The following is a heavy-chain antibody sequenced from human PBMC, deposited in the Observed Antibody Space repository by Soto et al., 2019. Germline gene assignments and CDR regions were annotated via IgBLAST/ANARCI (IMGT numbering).Heavy chain of an antibody. Sequence: ASVKVSCKASGYTFTSYAMHWVRQAPGQRLEWMGWINAGNGNTKYSQKFQGRVTITRDTSASTAYMELSSLRSEDTAVYYCARGFEWFGELFAIDIWGQGTMVTVSS. J-gene: IGHJ3*02. D-gene: IGHD3-10*01. V-gene: IGHV1-3*01. CDR1: GYTFTSYA. CDR3: ARGFEWFGELFAIDI. CDR2: INAGNGNT.